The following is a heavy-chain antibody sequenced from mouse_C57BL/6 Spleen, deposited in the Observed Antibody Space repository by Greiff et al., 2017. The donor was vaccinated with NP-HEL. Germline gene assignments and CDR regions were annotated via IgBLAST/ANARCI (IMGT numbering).Heavy chain of an antibody. J-gene: IGHJ4*01. CDR1: GFTFSDYY. Sequence: DVQLVESEGGLVQPGSSMKLSCTASGFTFSDYYMAWVRQVPEKGLEWVANINYDGSSTYYLDSLKSRFIISRDNAKNILYLQMSSLKSEDTATYYCARDTGYYYAMDYWGQGTSVTVSS. D-gene: IGHD4-1*01. V-gene: IGHV5-16*01. CDR3: ARDTGYYYAMDY. CDR2: INYDGSST.